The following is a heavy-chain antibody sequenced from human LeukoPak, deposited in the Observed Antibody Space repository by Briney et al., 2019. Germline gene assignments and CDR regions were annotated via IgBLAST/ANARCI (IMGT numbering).Heavy chain of an antibody. V-gene: IGHV3-21*01. J-gene: IGHJ4*02. Sequence: GGSLRLFCAASGFTFSSYSMNWVRQAPGKGLEGGSSISSSSSYIYYADSVKGRFTISRDNAKNSLYLQMNSLRAEDTAVYYCARDQVTMIVVAIYDYWGQGTLVTVSS. D-gene: IGHD3-22*01. CDR1: GFTFSSYS. CDR2: ISSSSSYI. CDR3: ARDQVTMIVVAIYDY.